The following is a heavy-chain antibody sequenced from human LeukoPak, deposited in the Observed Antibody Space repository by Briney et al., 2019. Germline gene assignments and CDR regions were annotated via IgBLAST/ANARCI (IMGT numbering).Heavy chain of an antibody. CDR2: IYHSGST. Sequence: SETLSLTCAVSGGSISSGGYSWSWIRQPPGKGLEWIGYIYHSGSTYYNPSLKSRVTISLDTSKNQFSLKLSSVTAADTAVYYCAKGLRTGVGPYMGYHYYMDVWGKGATVTVSS. CDR1: GGSISSGGYS. D-gene: IGHD3-16*01. V-gene: IGHV4-30-2*01. J-gene: IGHJ6*03. CDR3: AKGLRTGVGPYMGYHYYMDV.